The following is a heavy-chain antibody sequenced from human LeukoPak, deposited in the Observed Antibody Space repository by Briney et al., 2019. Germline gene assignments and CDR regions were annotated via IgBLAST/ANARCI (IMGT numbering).Heavy chain of an antibody. CDR2: IYYSGST. Sequence: SETLSLTCTVSGGSISSYYWSWIRQPPGKGLEWIGYIYYSGSTNYNPSLKSRVTISVDTSKNQFSLKLSSVTAADTAVYYCARFNEGVFDYWGQGTRVTVSS. CDR3: ARFNEGVFDY. D-gene: IGHD1-1*01. V-gene: IGHV4-59*01. CDR1: GGSISSYY. J-gene: IGHJ4*02.